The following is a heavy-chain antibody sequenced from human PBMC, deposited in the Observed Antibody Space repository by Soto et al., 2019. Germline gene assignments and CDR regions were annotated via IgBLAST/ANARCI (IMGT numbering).Heavy chain of an antibody. J-gene: IGHJ6*02. CDR1: GFTFSNAW. V-gene: IGHV3-15*01. CDR2: IKSKTDGGTT. CDR3: TTDRQKGSQYYYYGMDV. Sequence: PGGSLRLSCAASGFTFSNAWMSWVRQAPGKGLEWVGRIKSKTDGGTTDYAAPVKGRFTISRDDSKNTLYLQMNSLKTEDTAVYYCTTDRQKGSQYYYYGMDVWGQGTTVTVSS.